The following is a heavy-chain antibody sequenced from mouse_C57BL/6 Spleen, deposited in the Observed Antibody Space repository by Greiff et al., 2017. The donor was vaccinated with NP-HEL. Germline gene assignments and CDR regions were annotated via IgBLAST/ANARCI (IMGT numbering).Heavy chain of an antibody. CDR2: INPNNGGT. J-gene: IGHJ3*01. V-gene: IGHV1-22*01. D-gene: IGHD2-4*01. Sequence: EVQLQQSGPELVKPGASVKMSCKASGYTFTDYNMHWVKQSHGKSLEWIGYINPNNGGTSYNQKFKGKATLTVNKSSSTAYMELRSLTSEDSAVYYCAPIYYDYDGAFAYWGQGTLVTVSA. CDR1: GYTFTDYN. CDR3: APIYYDYDGAFAY.